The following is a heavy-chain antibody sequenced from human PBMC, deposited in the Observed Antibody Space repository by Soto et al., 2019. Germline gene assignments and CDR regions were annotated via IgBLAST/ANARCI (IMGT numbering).Heavy chain of an antibody. D-gene: IGHD6-19*01. CDR1: GGSISSYY. Sequence: QVQLQESGPGLVKPSETLSLTCTVSGGSISSYYWSWIRQPPGKGLEWIGYIYYSGSTNYNPSLKSRVTISVDTSKNQFSLKLSSVTAADTAVYYCARGSSGRSYFDYWGQGTLVTVSS. J-gene: IGHJ4*02. V-gene: IGHV4-59*01. CDR2: IYYSGST. CDR3: ARGSSGRSYFDY.